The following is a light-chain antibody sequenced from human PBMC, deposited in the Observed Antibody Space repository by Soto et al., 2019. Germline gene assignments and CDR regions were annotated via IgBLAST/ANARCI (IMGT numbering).Light chain of an antibody. CDR3: QPYGLHWT. V-gene: IGKV1-5*01. CDR2: DAS. CDR1: HNIITS. Sequence: GDRVAIPCPACHNIITSFAWYQQTPGKAPKLLISDASILEGGVPSRFGGSGSGTEFTLSITRLQPDDFATYYCQPYGLHWTFGQGTKVDIK. J-gene: IGKJ1*01.